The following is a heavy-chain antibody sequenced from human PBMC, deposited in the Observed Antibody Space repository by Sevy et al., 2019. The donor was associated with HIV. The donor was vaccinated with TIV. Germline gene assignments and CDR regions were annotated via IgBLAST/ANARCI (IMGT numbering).Heavy chain of an antibody. CDR2: IQSKTDGGTT. V-gene: IGHV3-15*01. Sequence: GGSLRLSCAASGFTFSSAWMSWVRQAPGKGLEWVGRIQSKTDGGTTDYAASVKGRFTISRDDSVNTLYLQMNSLTTDDTAVYYCTTDTSTGYFDWLLDLDYWGQGTLVTASS. J-gene: IGHJ4*02. CDR1: GFTFSSAW. D-gene: IGHD3-9*01. CDR3: TTDTSTGYFDWLLDLDY.